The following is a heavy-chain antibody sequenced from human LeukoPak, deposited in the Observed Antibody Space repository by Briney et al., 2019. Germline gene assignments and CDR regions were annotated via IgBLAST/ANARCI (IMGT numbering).Heavy chain of an antibody. CDR2: INPSGGST. CDR3: ARGGCSSTSCYKAALDY. J-gene: IGHJ4*02. Sequence: ASVKVSCKASGGTFSSYAISWVRQAPGQGLEWMGIINPSGGSTSYAQKFQGRVTMTRDTSTSTVYMELSSLRSEDTAVYYCARGGCSSTSCYKAALDYWGQGTLVTVSS. D-gene: IGHD2-2*02. CDR1: GGTFSSYA. V-gene: IGHV1-46*01.